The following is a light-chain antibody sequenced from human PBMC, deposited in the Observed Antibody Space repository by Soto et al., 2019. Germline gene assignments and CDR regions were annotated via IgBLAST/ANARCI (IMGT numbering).Light chain of an antibody. Sequence: SYALTQPPSVSVAPGQTASITCGGNNIGDKSVHWYQQKPGQAPVLVVHDDSDRPSGIPERFSGSNSGNTATLTISRVEGGDEADYYCQVRDSSSDHVVFGGGTQLTVL. CDR3: QVRDSSSDHVV. CDR1: NIGDKS. CDR2: DDS. V-gene: IGLV3-21*02. J-gene: IGLJ2*01.